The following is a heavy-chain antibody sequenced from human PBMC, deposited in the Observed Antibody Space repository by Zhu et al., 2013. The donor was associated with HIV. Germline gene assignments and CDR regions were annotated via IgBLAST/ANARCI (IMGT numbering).Heavy chain of an antibody. CDR1: GYTFTGYY. J-gene: IGHJ4*02. Sequence: QVQLVQSGAEVKKPGASVKVSCKASGYTFTGYYMYWVRQAPGQGLEWMGWINLNSGGTKYAQKFQGRVTMTRDTSISTAYMELSRLRFDDTAVYYCAKIEVAGILDYWGQGTLVTVSS. CDR2: INLNSGGT. D-gene: IGHD6-19*01. CDR3: AKIEVAGILDY. V-gene: IGHV1-2*02.